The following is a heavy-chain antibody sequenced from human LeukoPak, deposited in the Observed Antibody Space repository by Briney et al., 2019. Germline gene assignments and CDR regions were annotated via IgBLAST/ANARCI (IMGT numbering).Heavy chain of an antibody. CDR1: TFILTNSW. CDR3: ARDGIEGVTVLDY. J-gene: IGHJ4*02. V-gene: IGHV3-7*01. CDR2: INGDESHK. D-gene: IGHD1-26*01. Sequence: GGSLRLSCAASTFILTNSWVAWVRQAPGKGLEWVAMINGDESHKYYMDSVKGRFTVSRDNARKSVFLQMNSLRAEDTAVYYCARDGIEGVTVLDYWGQGTLVTVSS.